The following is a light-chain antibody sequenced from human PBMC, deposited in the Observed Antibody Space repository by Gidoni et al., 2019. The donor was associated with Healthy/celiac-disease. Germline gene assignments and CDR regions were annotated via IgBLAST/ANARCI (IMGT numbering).Light chain of an antibody. V-gene: IGKV1-5*03. CDR1: QSISSW. J-gene: IGKJ1*01. CDR2: KAS. Sequence: DIQMTQSPSTLSASVGDRVTITCRASQSISSWLAWYQQKPGKAPKLLIYKASSLESGVPSRFSGSGSGTEFTLTISSLQPDDFATYYCQQYTQWTFGQGTKVEIK. CDR3: QQYTQWT.